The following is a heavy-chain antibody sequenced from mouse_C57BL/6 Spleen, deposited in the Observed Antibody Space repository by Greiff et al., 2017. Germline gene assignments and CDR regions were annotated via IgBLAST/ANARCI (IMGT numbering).Heavy chain of an antibody. CDR1: GYTFTGYW. Sequence: VQLQQSGAELMKPGASVKLSCKATGYTFTGYWIEWVKQRPGHGLEWIGEILPGSGGTIYTQKFKGKATFTADTSSNTAYMQLSSLPTEDSAIYDGARWVSAYPYHFDYWGQGTTLTVAA. CDR2: ILPGSGGT. V-gene: IGHV1-9*01. D-gene: IGHD3-2*02. CDR3: ARWVSAYPYHFDY. J-gene: IGHJ2*01.